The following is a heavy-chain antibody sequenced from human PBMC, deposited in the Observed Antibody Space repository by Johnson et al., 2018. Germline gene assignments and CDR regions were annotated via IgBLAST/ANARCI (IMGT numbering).Heavy chain of an antibody. Sequence: QLVESGGGLVQPGGSLRLSCAASGFTFSAYEVHWVRQVTGQRLEWVSAIGTAGDTFYSASVQGRFTISRENAINSLYLQMTSLSAGDTAVYYCVREQIGSGAKGFDIWGQGTMVTVSS. CDR2: IGTAGDT. J-gene: IGHJ3*02. D-gene: IGHD2-15*01. V-gene: IGHV3-13*01. CDR3: VREQIGSGAKGFDI. CDR1: GFTFSAYE.